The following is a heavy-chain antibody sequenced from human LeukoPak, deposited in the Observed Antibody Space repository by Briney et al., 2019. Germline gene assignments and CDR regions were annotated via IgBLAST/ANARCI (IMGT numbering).Heavy chain of an antibody. CDR2: IVSNGGST. D-gene: IGHD2-15*01. Sequence: GGSLRLSCSASGFTFISYAMHWVRQAPGRGLEYVSAIVSNGGSTYYADSVKGRFTISRDNSKNTLYLQMSSLRAEDTAVYYCVKNIVVVVAAPVGAFDIWGQGTMVTVSS. CDR3: VKNIVVVVAAPVGAFDI. V-gene: IGHV3-64D*09. J-gene: IGHJ3*02. CDR1: GFTFISYA.